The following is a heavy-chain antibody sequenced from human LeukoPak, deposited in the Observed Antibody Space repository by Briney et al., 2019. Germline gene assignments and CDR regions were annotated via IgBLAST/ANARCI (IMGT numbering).Heavy chain of an antibody. CDR3: ARDSLLLWFGELLTTYYYYYMDV. J-gene: IGHJ6*03. CDR1: GYTFTSYA. V-gene: IGHV7-4-1*02. CDR2: INTNTGNP. Sequence: ASVKVSCKAFGYTFTSYAMNWVRQAPGQGLEWMGWINTNTGNPTYAQGFTGRFVFSLDTSVSTAYLQISSLKAEDTAVYYCARDSLLLWFGELLTTYYYYYMDVWGKGTTATVSS. D-gene: IGHD3-10*01.